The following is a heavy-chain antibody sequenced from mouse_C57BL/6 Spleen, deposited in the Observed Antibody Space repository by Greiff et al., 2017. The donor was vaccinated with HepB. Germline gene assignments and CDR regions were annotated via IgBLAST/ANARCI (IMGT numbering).Heavy chain of an antibody. J-gene: IGHJ4*01. CDR2: INPSSGYT. D-gene: IGHD4-1*01. Sequence: QVQLKQSGAELAKPGASVKLSCKASGCTFTSYWMHWVKQRPGQGLEWIGYINPSSGYTKYNQKFKDKATLTADKSSSTAYMQLSSLTYEDSAVYYCARVRTGTYAMDYWGQGTSVTVSS. CDR3: ARVRTGTYAMDY. CDR1: GCTFTSYW. V-gene: IGHV1-7*01.